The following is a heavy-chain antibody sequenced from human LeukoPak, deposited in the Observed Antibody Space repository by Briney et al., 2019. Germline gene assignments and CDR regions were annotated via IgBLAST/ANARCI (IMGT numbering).Heavy chain of an antibody. CDR1: GFTFSTFG. Sequence: AGGSLRLSCAASGFTFSTFGMNWVRQAPGKGLEWVAVTSYDGSHTYYADSVKGRFIISRDNSKNTVYLQMNSLRVEDTAVYYCARDRGGDTAKGFDYWGQGTLVTVSS. D-gene: IGHD5-18*01. CDR2: TSYDGSHT. J-gene: IGHJ4*02. V-gene: IGHV3-30*03. CDR3: ARDRGGDTAKGFDY.